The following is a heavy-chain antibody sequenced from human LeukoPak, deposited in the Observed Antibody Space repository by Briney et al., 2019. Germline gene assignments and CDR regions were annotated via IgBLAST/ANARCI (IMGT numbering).Heavy chain of an antibody. D-gene: IGHD3-22*01. CDR1: GYTFTSYG. CDR2: ISAYNGNT. J-gene: IGHJ4*02. V-gene: IGHV1-18*01. CDR3: ARSPLPYYYDSSGPLDY. Sequence: EASVKVSCKASGYTFTSYGISWVRQAPGQGLKWVGWISAYNGNTNYAQKLQGRVTMTTDTSTSTAYMELRSLRSDDTAVYYCARSPLPYYYDSSGPLDYWGQGTLVTVSS.